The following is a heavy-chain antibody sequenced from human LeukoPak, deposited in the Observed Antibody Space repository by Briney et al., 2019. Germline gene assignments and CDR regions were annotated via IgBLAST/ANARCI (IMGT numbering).Heavy chain of an antibody. CDR2: IYSGGST. CDR1: GFTVRSNY. J-gene: IGHJ3*02. D-gene: IGHD3-22*01. V-gene: IGHV3-66*02. Sequence: GGSLRLSCAASGFTVRSNYMSWVRQAPGKGLEWVSVIYSGGSTYYADSVKGRFTISRDNSKNTLYLQMNSLGAEDTAVYYCGRPRGGYYDSSGLDACDIWGQGTMVTVSS. CDR3: GRPRGGYYDSSGLDACDI.